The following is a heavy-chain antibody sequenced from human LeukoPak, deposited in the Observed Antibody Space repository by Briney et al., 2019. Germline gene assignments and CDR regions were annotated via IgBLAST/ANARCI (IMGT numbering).Heavy chain of an antibody. CDR3: ARDVGYSYGVDY. J-gene: IGHJ4*02. V-gene: IGHV4-30-4*01. Sequence: SQTLSLTCTVSGGSISSGDYYWSWIRQPPGKGLEWIGYIYYSGSTYYNPSLKSRVTISVDTSKNQFSLKLSSVTAADTAVYYCARDVGYSYGVDYWGQGTLVTVSS. CDR1: GGSISSGDYY. CDR2: IYYSGST. D-gene: IGHD5-18*01.